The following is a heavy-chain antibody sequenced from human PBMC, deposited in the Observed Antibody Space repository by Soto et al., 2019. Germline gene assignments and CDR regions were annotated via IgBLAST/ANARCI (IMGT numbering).Heavy chain of an antibody. CDR1: GFTFSTYW. V-gene: IGHV3-7*01. CDR2: MDQDGSET. J-gene: IGHJ4*02. CDR3: VCGGNFFIY. Sequence: EVQLVESGGGLVQPGGSLRLSCAASGFTFSTYWMTWVRQPPGKGLEWVANMDQDGSETYYVDSVRGRFTVSRDNAKNSLYLEMNRLRFEDRAVYYCVCGGNFFIYWGQGTLVTVSP. D-gene: IGHD3-16*01.